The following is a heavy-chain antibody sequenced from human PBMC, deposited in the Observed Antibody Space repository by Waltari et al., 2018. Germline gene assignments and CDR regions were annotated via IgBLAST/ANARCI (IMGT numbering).Heavy chain of an antibody. Sequence: QVQLQESGPGLVKPSETLSLTCAVSGYSISSGYSWGWIRQPPGKGLEWIGSIYHSGSTYYNPSLKSRVTISVDTSKNQFSLKLSSVTAADTAVYYCYGSGSYRSFDYWGQGTLVTVSS. V-gene: IGHV4-38-2*01. CDR2: IYHSGST. J-gene: IGHJ4*02. CDR3: YGSGSYRSFDY. CDR1: GYSISSGYS. D-gene: IGHD3-10*01.